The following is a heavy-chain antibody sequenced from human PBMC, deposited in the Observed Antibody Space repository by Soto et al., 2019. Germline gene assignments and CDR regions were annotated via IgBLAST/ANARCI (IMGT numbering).Heavy chain of an antibody. V-gene: IGHV1-2*04. D-gene: IGHD3-3*01. CDR2: INPNSGGT. CDR1: GYSFTGYY. J-gene: IGHJ6*02. Sequence: ASVKVSCKASGYSFTGYYMHWVRRAPGQGLEWMGWINPNSGGTNYAQKFQGWVTMTRDTSISTAYMELSRLRSDDTAVYYCAREEPNYDGWSGRDYYYGMDGWGQGTTVTVPS. CDR3: AREEPNYDGWSGRDYYYGMDG.